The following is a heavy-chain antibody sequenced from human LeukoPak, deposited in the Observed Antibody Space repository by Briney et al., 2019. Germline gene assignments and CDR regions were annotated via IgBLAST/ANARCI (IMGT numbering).Heavy chain of an antibody. D-gene: IGHD3-10*01. J-gene: IGHJ4*02. CDR1: GYTLTELS. CDR3: ATESMVRGVIIPYFDY. CDR2: FDPEDGET. Sequence: ASVKVSCKVSGYTLTELSMHWVRQAPGKGLEWMGGFDPEDGETIYAQKFQGRVTMTEDTSTDTAYMELSSLRSEDTAVYYCATESMVRGVIIPYFDYWGQGTLVTVSS. V-gene: IGHV1-24*01.